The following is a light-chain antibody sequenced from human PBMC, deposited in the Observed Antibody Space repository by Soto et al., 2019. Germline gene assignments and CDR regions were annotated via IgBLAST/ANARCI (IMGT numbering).Light chain of an antibody. Sequence: EIVMTQSPATLSVSPGERATLSCRASQSVSSNLAWYQQKPGQAPRLLIYGASTRATGIPARFSGGGSGTEFTLTISSLQSEDFAFYYCQQYNNWPPLTFGGGTKVEIK. CDR1: QSVSSN. CDR3: QQYNNWPPLT. CDR2: GAS. J-gene: IGKJ4*01. V-gene: IGKV3-15*01.